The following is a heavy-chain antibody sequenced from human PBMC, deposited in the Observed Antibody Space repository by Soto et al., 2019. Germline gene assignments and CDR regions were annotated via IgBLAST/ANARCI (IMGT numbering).Heavy chain of an antibody. D-gene: IGHD3-22*01. Sequence: ASVKVSCKASGYTFTGYYMHWLRQAPGQGLEWLGWISPYDGNTKYAQILQGRVSMTTDTSTKTAYMEVRSLRSDDTAVYYCARGGYYDSSGSRNYHYYGMNVWGQGTTVTVSS. CDR1: GYTFTGYY. CDR2: ISPYDGNT. J-gene: IGHJ6*02. V-gene: IGHV1-18*04. CDR3: ARGGYYDSSGSRNYHYYGMNV.